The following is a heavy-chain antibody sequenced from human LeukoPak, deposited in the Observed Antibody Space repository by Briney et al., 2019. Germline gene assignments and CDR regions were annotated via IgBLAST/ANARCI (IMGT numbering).Heavy chain of an antibody. CDR1: GFTSSSYA. CDR2: ISYDGSNK. CDR3: ARDREIVVVPAAPDY. J-gene: IGHJ4*02. D-gene: IGHD2-2*01. V-gene: IGHV3-30-3*01. Sequence: PGGSLRLSCAASGFTSSSYAMHWVRQAPGKGLEWVAVISYDGSNKYYADSVRGRFTISRDNSKNTLYLQMNSLRAEDTAVYYCARDREIVVVPAAPDYWGQGTLVTVSS.